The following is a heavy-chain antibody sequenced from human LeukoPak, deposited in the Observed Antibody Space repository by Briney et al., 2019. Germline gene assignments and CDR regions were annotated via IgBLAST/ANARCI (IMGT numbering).Heavy chain of an antibody. CDR1: GFTFSSYS. D-gene: IGHD3-10*01. Sequence: GGSLRLSCAASGFTFSSYSMNWVRQAPGKGLEWVSSISSSSSYIYYADSVKGRFTISRDNAKNSLYLQMNSLRAEDTAVYYCARGQGFGELFVFDYWGQGTLVTVSS. V-gene: IGHV3-21*01. CDR2: ISSSSSYI. J-gene: IGHJ4*02. CDR3: ARGQGFGELFVFDY.